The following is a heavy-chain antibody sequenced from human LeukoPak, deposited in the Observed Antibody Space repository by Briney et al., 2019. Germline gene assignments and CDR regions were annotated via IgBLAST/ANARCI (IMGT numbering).Heavy chain of an antibody. CDR1: GGSINNNY. D-gene: IGHD6-19*01. J-gene: IGHJ4*02. CDR2: INYSGTT. V-gene: IGHV4-59*01. CDR3: AGGGRWLAFDY. Sequence: PSETLSLTCTVSGGSINNNYWSCIRQPPGKGLEWIGYINYSGTTNYNPSLKSRVTISVDTSKKYFSLRLTSVTAADTAVYYCAGGGRWLAFDYWGQGFLVTVSS.